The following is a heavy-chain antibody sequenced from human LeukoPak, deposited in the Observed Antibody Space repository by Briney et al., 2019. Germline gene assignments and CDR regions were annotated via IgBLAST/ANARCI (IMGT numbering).Heavy chain of an antibody. CDR1: DDSISSSNW. V-gene: IGHV4-4*02. J-gene: IGHJ4*01. CDR2: IYHSGST. D-gene: IGHD6-19*01. Sequence: TSETLSLTCAVSDDSISSSNWWSWVRQPPGKGLEWIGEIYHSGSTNYKTSLKSRVTISLDKSRNEFSLEMKSVTAADTAVYYCARDKDGVGWYGDWGQGTLVIVSS. CDR3: ARDKDGVGWYGD.